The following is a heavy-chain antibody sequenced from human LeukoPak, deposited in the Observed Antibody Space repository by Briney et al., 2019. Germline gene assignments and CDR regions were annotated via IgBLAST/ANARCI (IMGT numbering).Heavy chain of an antibody. D-gene: IGHD3-9*01. J-gene: IGHJ3*02. CDR3: ARDSYDILTGYRAFDI. CDR2: IIPIFGTA. V-gene: IGHV1-69*05. Sequence: ASVKVSCKASGGTFSSYAISWVRPAPGQGLEWMGGIIPIFGTANYAQKFQGRVTITTDESTSTAYMELSSLRSEDTAVYYCARDSYDILTGYRAFDIWGQGTMVTVSS. CDR1: GGTFSSYA.